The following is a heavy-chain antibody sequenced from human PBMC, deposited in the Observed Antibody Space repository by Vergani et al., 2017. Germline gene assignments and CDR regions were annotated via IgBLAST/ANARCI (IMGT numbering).Heavy chain of an antibody. Sequence: EVQLLESGGGLVQPGGSLRLSCAASGFTFSSYAMSWVRQAPGKGLEWVLAISGSGGKTYYADSVQGRFTISRDNSKNTPYLQLTSLRAEDTAVYYCASSTSSSTTCYYWYFDLWGRGTLVTVSS. CDR1: GFTFSSYA. CDR3: ASSTSSSTTCYYWYFDL. D-gene: IGHD2-2*01. J-gene: IGHJ2*01. CDR2: ISGSGGKT. V-gene: IGHV3-23*01.